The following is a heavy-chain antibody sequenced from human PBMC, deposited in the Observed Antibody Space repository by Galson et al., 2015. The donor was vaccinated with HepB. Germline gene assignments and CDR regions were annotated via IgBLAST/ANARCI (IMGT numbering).Heavy chain of an antibody. CDR3: ARSRSWSFET. Sequence: CAISGDSVSSNSVGWHWIRQSPSRGLEWLGRTYYRSKWFNDYAVSVRSRIIINSDTSKNQLSLQPNSVSPEDTAVYYCARSRSWSFETWGQGTPVTVSS. J-gene: IGHJ5*02. D-gene: IGHD6-13*01. CDR2: TYYRSKWFN. V-gene: IGHV6-1*01. CDR1: GDSVSSNSVG.